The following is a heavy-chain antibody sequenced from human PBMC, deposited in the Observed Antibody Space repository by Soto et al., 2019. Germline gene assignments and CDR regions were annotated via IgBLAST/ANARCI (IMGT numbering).Heavy chain of an antibody. V-gene: IGHV1-18*01. D-gene: IGHD5-18*01. CDR2: ISAYNGNT. Sequence: QVQLVQSGAEMKKPGASVKVSCKASGYTFTSYGISWVRQAPGQGLEWMGWISAYNGNTNYAQKLQGRVTMTTDTSTSTAYMELRSLRSDDTAVYYCARGRRGLPRLWPPHWFDPWGQGTLVTVSS. CDR1: GYTFTSYG. CDR3: ARGRRGLPRLWPPHWFDP. J-gene: IGHJ5*02.